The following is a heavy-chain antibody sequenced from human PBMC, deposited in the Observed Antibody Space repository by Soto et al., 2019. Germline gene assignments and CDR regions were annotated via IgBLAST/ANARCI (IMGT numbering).Heavy chain of an antibody. D-gene: IGHD3-16*01. J-gene: IGHJ5*02. Sequence: QVQLQQWGAGLLKPSETLSLTCAVYGGFLSESYWTWIRQPPGKGLEWIGEINHVGGTNYNPSLTRRVTMSVDTTRNPFSLRLISVTAADTAMYFCVRIRYQLPSSVLWLDPWGQGTPVTVYS. CDR3: VRIRYQLPSSVLWLDP. CDR1: GGFLSESY. CDR2: INHVGGT. V-gene: IGHV4-34*01.